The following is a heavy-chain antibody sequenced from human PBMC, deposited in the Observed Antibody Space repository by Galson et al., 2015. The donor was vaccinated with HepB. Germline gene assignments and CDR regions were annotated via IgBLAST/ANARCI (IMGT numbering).Heavy chain of an antibody. CDR1: GYTFTGYY. J-gene: IGHJ3*02. V-gene: IGHV1-2*06. CDR2: INPNSGGT. CDR3: AREGGTVTLGGARAFDI. Sequence: SVKVSCKASGYTFTGYYMHWVRQAPGQGLEWMGRINPNSGGTNYAQKFQGRVTMTRDTSISTAYMEVSRLRSDDTAVYYFAREGGTVTLGGARAFDIWGQGTMVTVSS. D-gene: IGHD4-11*01.